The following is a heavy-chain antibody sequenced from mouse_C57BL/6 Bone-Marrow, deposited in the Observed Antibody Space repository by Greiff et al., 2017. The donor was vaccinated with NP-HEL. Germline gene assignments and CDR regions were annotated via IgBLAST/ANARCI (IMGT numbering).Heavy chain of an antibody. D-gene: IGHD2-2*01. Sequence: QVQLQQPGAELVMPGASVKLSCKASGYTFTSYWMHWVKQRPGQGLEWIGEIDPSDSYTNYIQKFKGKSTLPVDNSSSTAYMQSSSLTSEDSAVYYCARAGGLRRWYAMDYWGQGTSVTVSS. CDR1: GYTFTSYW. CDR3: ARAGGLRRWYAMDY. V-gene: IGHV1-69*01. CDR2: IDPSDSYT. J-gene: IGHJ4*01.